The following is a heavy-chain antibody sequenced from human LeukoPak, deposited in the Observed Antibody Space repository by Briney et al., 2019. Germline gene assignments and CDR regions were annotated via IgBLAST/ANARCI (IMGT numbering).Heavy chain of an antibody. V-gene: IGHV3-23*01. Sequence: GGPLRLSCVFSGFTFSSYAMSWVRQAPGKGLEWVSSLSGSGGSTYYADSVKGRFTISRDNSKNTLYLQMNSLRVEDTAVYYCAKDPHTGYSFAYWGQGTLVTVSS. J-gene: IGHJ4*02. CDR1: GFTFSSYA. CDR2: LSGSGGST. D-gene: IGHD5-18*01. CDR3: AKDPHTGYSFAY.